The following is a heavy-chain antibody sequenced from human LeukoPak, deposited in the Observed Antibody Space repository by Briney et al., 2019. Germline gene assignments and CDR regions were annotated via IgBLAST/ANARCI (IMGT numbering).Heavy chain of an antibody. J-gene: IGHJ5*02. Sequence: SVKVSCKASGGTFSSYAISWVRQAPGQGLEWMGGITPIFGTANYAQKFQGRVTITADESTSTACMELSSLRSEDTAVYYCARDPGGYYDSSGYPWGQGTLVTVSS. V-gene: IGHV1-69*13. CDR1: GGTFSSYA. CDR3: ARDPGGYYDSSGYP. CDR2: ITPIFGTA. D-gene: IGHD3-22*01.